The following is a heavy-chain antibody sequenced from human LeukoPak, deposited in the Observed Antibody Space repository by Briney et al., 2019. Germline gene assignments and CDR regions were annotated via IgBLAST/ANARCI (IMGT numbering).Heavy chain of an antibody. CDR2: IWYDGSNK. CDR1: GFTFSSYG. J-gene: IGHJ5*02. CDR3: AREARITMVRGVIISVFDP. D-gene: IGHD3-10*01. V-gene: IGHV3-33*01. Sequence: PGGSLRLSCAASGFTFSSYGMHWVRQAPGKGLEWVAVIWYDGSNKYYADSVKGRFTISRDNSKNTLYLQMNSLRAEGTAVYYCAREARITMVRGVIISVFDPWGQGTLVTVSS.